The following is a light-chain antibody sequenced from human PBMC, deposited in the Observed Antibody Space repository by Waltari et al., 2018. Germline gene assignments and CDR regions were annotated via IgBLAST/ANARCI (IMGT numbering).Light chain of an antibody. CDR1: SSDIGGYNY. CDR2: EVN. V-gene: IGLV2-14*03. Sequence: QSALAQPASVSGSPGQSIAISCTGTSSDIGGYNYVSWYQQYPDKAPKLLIYEVNNRPPGVSTRFSGSKSGNSASLTISEIQAEDEADYYCGSYTNTVVVFGGGTKLTVL. J-gene: IGLJ2*01. CDR3: GSYTNTVVV.